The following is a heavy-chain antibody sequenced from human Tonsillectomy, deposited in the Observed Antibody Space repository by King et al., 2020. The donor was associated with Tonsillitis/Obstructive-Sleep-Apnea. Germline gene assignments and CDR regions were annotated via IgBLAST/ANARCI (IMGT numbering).Heavy chain of an antibody. J-gene: IGHJ6*03. D-gene: IGHD2-2*01. CDR1: GGSFSGYY. CDR3: GTNAGDYYYYMDV. CDR2: INHSGST. Sequence: QVQLQQWGAGLLKPSETLSLTCGVYGGSFSGYYWSWIRQPPGKGLEWIGEINHSGSTDYNSSLKSRVTISRDTPKNQFSLRLTSVTAADTAVYYCGTNAGDYYYYMDVWGKGTTVTVSS. V-gene: IGHV4-34*01.